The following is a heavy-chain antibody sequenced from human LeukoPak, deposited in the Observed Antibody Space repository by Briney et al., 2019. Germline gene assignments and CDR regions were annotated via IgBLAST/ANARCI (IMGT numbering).Heavy chain of an antibody. J-gene: IGHJ4*02. CDR1: GFTFDDYA. CDR2: ISWNSGSI. D-gene: IGHD6-19*01. Sequence: GGSLRLSCAASGFTFDDYAMHWVRQAPGKGLEWVSGISWNSGSIGYADSVKGRFTISRDNAKNSLYLQMNSLRAEDTALYYCARDDQQWPANFDYWGQGTLVTVSS. V-gene: IGHV3-9*01. CDR3: ARDDQQWPANFDY.